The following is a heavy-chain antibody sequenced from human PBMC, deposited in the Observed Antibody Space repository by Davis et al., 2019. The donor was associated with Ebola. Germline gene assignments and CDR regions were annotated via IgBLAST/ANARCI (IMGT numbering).Heavy chain of an antibody. Sequence: PGGSLRLSCAASGFTFSSSNMNWVRQAPGKGLEWVSYISNSSRTIYYADSVKGRFTIARDNAKNSLYLQMNSLRDEDTAVYYCARGRLGGYYWDPFDIWGQGTMVTVSS. CDR1: GFTFSSSN. V-gene: IGHV3-48*02. D-gene: IGHD3-22*01. CDR2: ISNSSRTI. J-gene: IGHJ3*02. CDR3: ARGRLGGYYWDPFDI.